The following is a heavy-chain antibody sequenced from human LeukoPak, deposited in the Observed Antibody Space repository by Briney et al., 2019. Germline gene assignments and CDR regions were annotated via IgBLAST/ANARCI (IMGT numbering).Heavy chain of an antibody. CDR3: ARDRGDYGDYGFDY. V-gene: IGHV4-34*01. D-gene: IGHD4-17*01. Sequence: SETLSLTCAVYGGSFSGYYWSWIRQPPGKGLEWIGEINHSGSTNYNPSLKSRVTISVDTSKNQFSLKLSSVTAADTAVYYCARDRGDYGDYGFDYWGQGTLVTVSS. CDR2: INHSGST. J-gene: IGHJ4*02. CDR1: GGSFSGYY.